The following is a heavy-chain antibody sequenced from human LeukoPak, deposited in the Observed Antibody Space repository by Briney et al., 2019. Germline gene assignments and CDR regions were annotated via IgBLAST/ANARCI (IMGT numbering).Heavy chain of an antibody. Sequence: SETLSLTCSVSGGSISSGSFYWSWIRQPAGKGLEWIGRVYSSGSTSYNPSLRSRVTISVDTSKNQFSLKLTSVTAADTAVYYCAGNSGSYPDYYFHYYLDVWGKGTTVTVSS. CDR1: GGSISSGSFY. CDR2: VYSSGST. D-gene: IGHD1-26*01. CDR3: AGNSGSYPDYYFHYYLDV. J-gene: IGHJ6*03. V-gene: IGHV4-61*02.